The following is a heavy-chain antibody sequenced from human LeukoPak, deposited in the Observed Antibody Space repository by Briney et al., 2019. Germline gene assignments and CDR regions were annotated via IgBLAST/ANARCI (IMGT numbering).Heavy chain of an antibody. Sequence: HSGGSLRLSCAASGFTFGDHAINWFRQAPGKGLEWVGFIRSKTFGGTPDYAASVQGRFTISRDDSKSIAYLQMSSLKADDTAMYYCTRDTMGGIAGSGFDYWGQGTLVTVSS. V-gene: IGHV3-49*03. CDR1: GFTFGDHA. J-gene: IGHJ4*02. D-gene: IGHD3-16*01. CDR2: IRSKTFGGTP. CDR3: TRDTMGGIAGSGFDY.